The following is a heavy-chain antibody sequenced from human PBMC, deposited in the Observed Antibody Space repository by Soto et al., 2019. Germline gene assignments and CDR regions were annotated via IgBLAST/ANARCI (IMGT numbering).Heavy chain of an antibody. Sequence: QVQLVESGGGVVQPGRSLRLSCAASGFTFSSYGMHWVRQAPGKGLEWVAVIIYEGSNKLYADSVKGRLTISRDNTKNAVYLQMTILRGDATAVYYCARALQKIYYAMDVWGQGTRVTDSS. CDR2: IIYEGSNK. V-gene: IGHV3-30*03. CDR1: GFTFSSYG. J-gene: IGHJ6*02. CDR3: ARALQKIYYAMDV.